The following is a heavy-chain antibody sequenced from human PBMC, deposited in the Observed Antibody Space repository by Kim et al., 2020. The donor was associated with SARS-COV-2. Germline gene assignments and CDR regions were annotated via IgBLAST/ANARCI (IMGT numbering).Heavy chain of an antibody. CDR3: ARDQNEERYSGYDYGFDY. CDR2: ISYDGSNK. V-gene: IGHV3-33*05. CDR1: GFTFSSYG. Sequence: GGSLRLSCAASGFTFSSYGMHWVRQAPGKGLEWVAVISYDGSNKYYADSVKGRFTISRDNSKNTLYLQMNSLRAEDTAVYYCARDQNEERYSGYDYGFDYWGQGTLVTVSS. J-gene: IGHJ4*02. D-gene: IGHD5-12*01.